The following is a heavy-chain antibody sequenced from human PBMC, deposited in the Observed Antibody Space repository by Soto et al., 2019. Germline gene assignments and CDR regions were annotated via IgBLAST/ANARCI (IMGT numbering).Heavy chain of an antibody. D-gene: IGHD3-10*01. CDR2: IRQYGDET. V-gene: IGHV3-7*01. CDR3: ATGGSGTYYLGPLDY. Sequence: ESVGGLVLPGGSLRLSCVGSAFSLKTYWMAWVRQAPGKGLECVANIRQYGDETFYVDSVKGRFTISRDNANNSVYPQMDNLRAEDTGVYYCATGGSGTYYLGPLDYWGQGIMVIVSS. J-gene: IGHJ4*02. CDR1: AFSLKTYW.